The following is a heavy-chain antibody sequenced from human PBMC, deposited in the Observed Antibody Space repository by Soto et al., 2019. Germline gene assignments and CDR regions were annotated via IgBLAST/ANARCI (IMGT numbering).Heavy chain of an antibody. V-gene: IGHV4-31*03. CDR2: IYYSGST. Sequence: QVQLQESGPGLVKPSQTLSLTCTVSGGSISSGGYYWSWIRQHPGKGLEWIGYIYYSGSTYYNPSLYSRGTISVDKSKDQSSLKLSYVTAADTAVYYCARVYCSGGSCYEVDYWGQGTLVTVSS. CDR3: ARVYCSGGSCYEVDY. D-gene: IGHD2-15*01. J-gene: IGHJ4*02. CDR1: GGSISSGGYY.